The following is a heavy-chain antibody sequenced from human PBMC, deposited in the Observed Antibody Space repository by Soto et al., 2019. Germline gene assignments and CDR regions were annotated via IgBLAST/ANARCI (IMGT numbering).Heavy chain of an antibody. Sequence: GGSLRLSCAASGFTFSSYWMHWVRQAPGKGLVWVSRINSDGSSTSYADSVKGRFTISRDNAKNTLYLQMNSLRAEDTAVYYCARASLIQYGDYVIFHWGQGTLVTVSS. CDR1: GFTFSSYW. CDR2: INSDGSST. V-gene: IGHV3-74*01. J-gene: IGHJ4*02. CDR3: ARASLIQYGDYVIFH. D-gene: IGHD4-17*01.